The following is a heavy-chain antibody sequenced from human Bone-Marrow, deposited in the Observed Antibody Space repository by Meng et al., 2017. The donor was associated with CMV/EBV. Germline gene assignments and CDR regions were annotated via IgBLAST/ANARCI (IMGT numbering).Heavy chain of an antibody. D-gene: IGHD6-6*01. CDR3: AKVLYSSSSGDY. CDR1: GFTFSSYG. V-gene: IGHV3-30*02. CDR2: IRYDGSNK. J-gene: IGHJ4*02. Sequence: GGSLGLSCAASGFTFSSYGMHWVRQAPGKGLEWVAFIRYDGSNKYYADSVKGRFTISRDNSKNTLYLQMNSLRAEDTAVYYCAKVLYSSSSGDYWGQGTLVTVSS.